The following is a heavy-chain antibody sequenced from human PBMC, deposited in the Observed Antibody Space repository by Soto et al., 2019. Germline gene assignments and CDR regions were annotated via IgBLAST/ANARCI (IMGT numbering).Heavy chain of an antibody. J-gene: IGHJ5*02. D-gene: IGHD2-15*01. CDR1: GGSISSYY. CDR3: ARQMSVVVTPWWFDP. CDR2: IYHSGSS. V-gene: IGHV4-59*08. Sequence: SETLSLTCTVSGGSISSYYWSWIRQPPGKGLEWIGYIYHSGSSNYNPSLKSRVTILLDTSKNQLPLKLSSVTAADTAVYYCARQMSVVVTPWWFDPWGQGTLVTVAS.